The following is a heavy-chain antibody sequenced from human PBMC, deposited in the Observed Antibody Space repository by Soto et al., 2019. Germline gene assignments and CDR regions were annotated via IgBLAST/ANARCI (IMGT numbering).Heavy chain of an antibody. J-gene: IGHJ6*02. CDR1: GGTFSTYN. D-gene: IGHD2-2*01. CDR3: ARHDCISTSCYYYYYYGMDV. V-gene: IGHV1-69*02. Sequence: SVKVSCKASGGTFSTYNINWVRQAPGQGLEWMGRIIPMIGIENYAQKFQGRVTITADKSTSTAYMELSSLRSEDTAVYYCARHDCISTSCYYYYYYGMDVWGQGTTVTVSS. CDR2: IIPMIGIE.